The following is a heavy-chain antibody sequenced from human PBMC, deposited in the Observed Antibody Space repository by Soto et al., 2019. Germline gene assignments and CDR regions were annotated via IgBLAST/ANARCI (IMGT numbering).Heavy chain of an antibody. CDR3: ARWGTTGGLDV. D-gene: IGHD3-16*01. Sequence: QVQLVESGGGVVQPGTSLRLSCVGSGFTFRSYVIHWVRQAPGKGLEWVALTSYDGSNKHYGDSVKGRFTISRDNSRNTVDLQMDSLRREDTALYYCARWGTTGGLDVWGQGTLVSVSS. V-gene: IGHV3-30*19. CDR1: GFTFRSYV. J-gene: IGHJ1*01. CDR2: TSYDGSNK.